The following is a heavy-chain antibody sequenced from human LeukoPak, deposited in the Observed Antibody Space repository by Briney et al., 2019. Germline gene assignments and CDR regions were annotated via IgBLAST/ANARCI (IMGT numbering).Heavy chain of an antibody. CDR1: GFTFSSYG. CDR3: VKDNPLDY. V-gene: IGHV3-30*02. D-gene: IGHD1-14*01. J-gene: IGHJ4*02. Sequence: PGGSLRLSCAASGFTFSSYGMHWVRQAPGKGLEWEAFIRYDGSNKYYADSVKGRFTISRDNSKNTLYLQMNSLRAEDTAVYYCVKDNPLDYWGQGTLVIVSS. CDR2: IRYDGSNK.